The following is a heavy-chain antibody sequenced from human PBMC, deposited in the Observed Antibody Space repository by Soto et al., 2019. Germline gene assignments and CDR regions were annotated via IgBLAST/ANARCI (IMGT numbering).Heavy chain of an antibody. D-gene: IGHD3-16*01. CDR1: GFTYTSYT. V-gene: IGHV3-21*02. J-gene: IGHJ4*02. CDR2: ISGSSGHI. CDR3: ATLLTTLGQYRFDY. Sequence: EVLLVESGGGPVRPGGSLRLSCAASGFTYTSYTMNWVRQAPGKGLEWVSSISGSSGHIYYADSVKGRFTISRDNAKNSLYLQMNSLRAEDTAVYYCATLLTTLGQYRFDYWGQGTLVTVSS.